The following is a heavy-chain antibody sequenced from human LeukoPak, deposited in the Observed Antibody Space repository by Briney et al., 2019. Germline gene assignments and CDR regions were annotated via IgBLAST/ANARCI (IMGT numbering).Heavy chain of an antibody. CDR3: ATTSLGLPYSR. D-gene: IGHD3-9*01. CDR2: IYNSGDT. V-gene: IGHV4-4*07. CDR1: GGSMSIYY. Sequence: SETLSLTCTLWGGSMSIYYWRCLRQPAGKGGEWIGRIYNSGDTKYTPSLKSGVTMSVDTSQNQTSLNLPSVPAADTAVYYCATTSLGLPYSRWGQGTPVSAS. J-gene: IGHJ4*02.